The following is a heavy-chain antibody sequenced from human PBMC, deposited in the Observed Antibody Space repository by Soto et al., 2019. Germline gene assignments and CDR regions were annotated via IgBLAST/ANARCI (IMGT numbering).Heavy chain of an antibody. Sequence: GGSLRLSCAASGFIFSDYYMSWIRQAPGKGLEWVSCISSSGNNIYHVDSVKGRFTISRDNATTSLYLQMNSLRAEVTAVYYCVRDLRSGYDGAYFDYWGQGTLVTVSS. CDR3: VRDLRSGYDGAYFDY. CDR1: GFIFSDYY. V-gene: IGHV3-11*01. J-gene: IGHJ4*02. D-gene: IGHD5-12*01. CDR2: ISSSGNNI.